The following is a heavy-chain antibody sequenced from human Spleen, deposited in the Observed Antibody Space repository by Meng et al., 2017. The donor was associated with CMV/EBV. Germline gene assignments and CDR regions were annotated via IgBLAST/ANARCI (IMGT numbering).Heavy chain of an antibody. CDR2: IYYSGST. D-gene: IGHD3-3*01. CDR1: GGYY. Sequence: GGYYWSWIRQHPGKGLEWIGYIYYSGSTYYNPSLKSRVTISVDTSKNQFSLKLSSVTAADTAVYYCARGQGNYDFWSGYYTPNWFDPWGQGTLVTVSS. V-gene: IGHV4-31*02. CDR3: ARGQGNYDFWSGYYTPNWFDP. J-gene: IGHJ5*02.